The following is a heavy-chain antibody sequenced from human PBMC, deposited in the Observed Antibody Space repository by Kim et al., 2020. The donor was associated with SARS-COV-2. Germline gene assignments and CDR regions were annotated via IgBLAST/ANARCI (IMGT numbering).Heavy chain of an antibody. V-gene: IGHV1-24*01. D-gene: IGHD1-26*01. CDR2: FDPEDGET. J-gene: IGHJ6*02. CDR3: ATPSQGGKKAGYYYGMDV. CDR1: GYTLTELS. Sequence: ASVKVSCKVSGYTLTELSMHWVRQAPGKGLEWMGGFDPEDGETIYAQKFQGRVTMTEDTSTDTAYMELSSLRSEDTAVYYCATPSQGGKKAGYYYGMDVWGQGTTVTVSS.